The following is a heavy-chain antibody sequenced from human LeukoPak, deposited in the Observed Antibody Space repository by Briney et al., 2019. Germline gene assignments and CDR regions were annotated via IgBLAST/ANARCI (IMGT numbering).Heavy chain of an antibody. CDR1: GGSISSGNW. CDR3: ARDLGGLYYDSSGTDY. D-gene: IGHD3-22*01. CDR2: IYHSGST. Sequence: PSGTLSLTCAVSGGSISSGNWWSWVRQPPGKGLEWIGEIYHSGSTNYNPSLKSRVTISVDKSKNQFSLKLSSVTAADTAVYYCARDLGGLYYDSSGTDYWGQGTLVTVSS. V-gene: IGHV4-4*02. J-gene: IGHJ4*02.